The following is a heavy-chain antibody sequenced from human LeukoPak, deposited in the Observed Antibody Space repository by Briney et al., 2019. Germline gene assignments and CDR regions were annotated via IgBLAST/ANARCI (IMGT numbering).Heavy chain of an antibody. CDR1: GFTFSSYW. CDR3: GRDRGSTGCDLYDY. J-gene: IGHJ4*02. D-gene: IGHD2-15*01. CDR2: IKHDASEK. Sequence: GGSLRLSCAASGFTFSSYWMAWVRQTPGKGLEWVANIKHDASEKYYVDSVKGRFTISRDNAQNSFYLQMNSLRAEDTAVYYCGRDRGSTGCDLYDYWGQGTLVTVSS. V-gene: IGHV3-7*01.